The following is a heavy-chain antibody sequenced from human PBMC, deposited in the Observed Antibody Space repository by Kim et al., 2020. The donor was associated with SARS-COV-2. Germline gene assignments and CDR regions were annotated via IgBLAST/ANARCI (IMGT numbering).Heavy chain of an antibody. D-gene: IGHD4-4*01. CDR3: ARGPGRNDYNNYASDH. J-gene: IGHJ5*02. CDR2: SYYRGST. CDR1: GDSISSGAHY. Sequence: SETLSLTCSVSGDSISSGAHYWSWIRQPPREGLEWIGYSYYRGSTYYSPSLKSRVTRSVDTSKNQFSLELNSVPAADTAVYYCARGPGRNDYNNYASDHWGQGILVTVSS. V-gene: IGHV4-30-4*08.